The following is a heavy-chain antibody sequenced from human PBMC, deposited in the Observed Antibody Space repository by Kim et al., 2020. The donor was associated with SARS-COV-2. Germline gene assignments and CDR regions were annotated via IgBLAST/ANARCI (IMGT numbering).Heavy chain of an antibody. V-gene: IGHV1-3*01. J-gene: IGHJ5*02. CDR3: ARDLDWFDP. CDR2: GDT. Sequence: GDTKYSQRLQGRITSSRDTSASTAYMGLSRLRSEDTAVYYCARDLDWFDPWGQGTLFTVSS.